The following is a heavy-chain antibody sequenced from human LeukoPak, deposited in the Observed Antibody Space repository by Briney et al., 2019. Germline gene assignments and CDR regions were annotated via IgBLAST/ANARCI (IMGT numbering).Heavy chain of an antibody. J-gene: IGHJ6*02. V-gene: IGHV3-23*01. CDR3: AKSLGGSSWYLSRDYYYGMDV. D-gene: IGHD6-13*01. Sequence: PGGSLTLSCAASGFTFSRYAMSWVRQAPGKGLEWVSVISGSAGSTYYADSVKGRFTISRDNSKNTLYLQMNSLRAEDTAVFYCAKSLGGSSWYLSRDYYYGMDVWGQGTTVTVSS. CDR1: GFTFSRYA. CDR2: ISGSAGST.